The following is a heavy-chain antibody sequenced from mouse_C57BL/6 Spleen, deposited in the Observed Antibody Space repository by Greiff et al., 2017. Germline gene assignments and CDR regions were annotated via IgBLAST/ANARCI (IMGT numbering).Heavy chain of an antibody. CDR3: ARPPRGRRGAWFAC. V-gene: IGHV5-17*01. D-gene: IGHD1-1*01. CDR2: ISSGSSTI. CDR1: GFTFSDYG. Sequence: EVQGVESGGGLVKPGGSLKLSCAASGFTFSDYGMHWVRQAPEKGLEWVAYISSGSSTIYYADTVKGRFTISRDKAKNTLFLQMTSLRSEDSAMYYCARPPRGRRGAWFACWGQGTLVTVSA. J-gene: IGHJ3*01.